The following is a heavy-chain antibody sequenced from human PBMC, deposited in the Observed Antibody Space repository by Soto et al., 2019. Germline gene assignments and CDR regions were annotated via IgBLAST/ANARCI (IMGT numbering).Heavy chain of an antibody. Sequence: GESLKISCKGSVDNFTNYWITCVRQMPGKGLEWMGIIYPGDSDTRYSTSFQGQVTISAAKSITDVCLQWSSLRASDTAMYYCARQIYDSDTGPNFQYYFDSWGQGTPVTVSS. V-gene: IGHV5-51*01. D-gene: IGHD3-22*01. CDR3: ARQIYDSDTGPNFQYYFDS. CDR1: VDNFTNYW. CDR2: IYPGDSDT. J-gene: IGHJ4*02.